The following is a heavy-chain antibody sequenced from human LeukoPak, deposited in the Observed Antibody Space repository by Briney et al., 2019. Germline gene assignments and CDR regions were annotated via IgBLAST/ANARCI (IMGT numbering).Heavy chain of an antibody. CDR1: GFTFSSYS. CDR3: ARGGHYYGSGSYYKWAHDAFDI. D-gene: IGHD3-10*01. Sequence: KPGGSLRLSCAASGFTFSSYSMNWVRQAPGKGLEWVSSISSSSSYIYYADSVKGRFTISRDNAKNSLYLQMNSLRAEDTAVYYCARGGHYYGSGSYYKWAHDAFDIWGQGTMVTVSS. J-gene: IGHJ3*02. V-gene: IGHV3-21*01. CDR2: ISSSSSYI.